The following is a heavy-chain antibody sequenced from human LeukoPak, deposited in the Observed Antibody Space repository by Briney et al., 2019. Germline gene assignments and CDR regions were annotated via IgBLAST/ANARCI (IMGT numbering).Heavy chain of an antibody. CDR3: ARSVGASDY. CDR1: GFRFNTFW. V-gene: IGHV3-73*01. J-gene: IGHJ4*02. D-gene: IGHD1-26*01. CDR2: IRSTANGYAT. Sequence: GGSLRLSCAASGFRFNTFWMSWVRQAPGKGLEWVGRIRSTANGYATAYAASVKGRFTISRDDSKNTAYLQMNSLRAEDTAVYYCARSVGASDYWGQGTLVTVSS.